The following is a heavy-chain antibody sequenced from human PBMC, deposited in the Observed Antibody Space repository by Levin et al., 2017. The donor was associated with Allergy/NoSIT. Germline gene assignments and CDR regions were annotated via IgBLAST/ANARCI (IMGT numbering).Heavy chain of an antibody. V-gene: IGHV3-53*01. CDR2: IYSGGST. J-gene: IGHJ3*02. CDR1: GFTVSSNY. CDR3: ARFCSGGSCYRAFDI. D-gene: IGHD2-15*01. Sequence: AGGSLRLSCAASGFTVSSNYMSWVRQAPGKGLEWVSVIYSGGSTYYADSVKGRFTISRDNSKNTLYLQMNSLRAEDTAVYYCARFCSGGSCYRAFDIWGQGTMVTVSS.